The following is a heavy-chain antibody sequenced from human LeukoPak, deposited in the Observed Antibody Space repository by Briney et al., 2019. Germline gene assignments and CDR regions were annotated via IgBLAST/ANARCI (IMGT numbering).Heavy chain of an antibody. J-gene: IGHJ4*02. CDR2: IYTSGST. D-gene: IGHD6-19*01. CDR3: ARAPPRNSSGWYRYFDY. V-gene: IGHV4-61*02. Sequence: TSQTLSLTCTVSGGSISSGSYYWSWIRQPAGKGLEWIGRIYTSGSTNYNPSLKSRVTISVDTSKNQFSLKLSSVTAADTAVYYCARAPPRNSSGWYRYFDYWGQGTLVTVSS. CDR1: GGSISSGSYY.